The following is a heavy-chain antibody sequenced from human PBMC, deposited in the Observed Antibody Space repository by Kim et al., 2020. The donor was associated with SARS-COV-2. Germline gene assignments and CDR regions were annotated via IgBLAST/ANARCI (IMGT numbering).Heavy chain of an antibody. CDR2: IYDSGTT. D-gene: IGHD5-18*01. V-gene: IGHV4-59*01. J-gene: IGHJ2*01. CDR1: GGSISSYY. CDR3: ARGTFGYSYAYLDLNWYF. Sequence: SETLSLTCTVSGGSISSYYWSWIRQPPGKGLEWIGYIYDSGTTNDNPSLKSRVTISVDTSKNQFSLKLSSVTAADTAVYYCARGTFGYSYAYLDLNWYF.